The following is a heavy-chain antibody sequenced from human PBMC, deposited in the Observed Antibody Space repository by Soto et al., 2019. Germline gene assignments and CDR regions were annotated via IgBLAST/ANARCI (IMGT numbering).Heavy chain of an antibody. D-gene: IGHD3-3*01. V-gene: IGHV3-64D*06. J-gene: IGHJ6*02. CDR3: VKDHGSKTNYYFWSGYNYYYYCMDV. CDR2: ISSNGGST. Sequence: GGSLRLSCSASGFTFSSYAMHWVRQAPGKGLEYVSAISSNGGSTYYADSVKGRFTISRDNSKNTLYLQMSSLRAEDTAVYYCVKDHGSKTNYYFWSGYNYYYYCMDVWGQGXTVTVSS. CDR1: GFTFSSYA.